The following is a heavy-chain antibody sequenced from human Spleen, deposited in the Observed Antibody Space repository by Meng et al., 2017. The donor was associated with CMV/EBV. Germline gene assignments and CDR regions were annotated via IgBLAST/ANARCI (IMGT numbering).Heavy chain of an antibody. CDR3: ARGGGLLVY. CDR2: ISGYDGNT. D-gene: IGHD2-15*01. Sequence: ASVKVSCKASGYTFNSYAISWVRQAPGQGLEWMGWISGYDGNTYYAQKLQDRVTMTSDTSTTAAYMELRNLRSDDTAVYYCARGGGLLVYWGQGTLVTVSS. V-gene: IGHV1-18*01. J-gene: IGHJ4*02. CDR1: GYTFNSYA.